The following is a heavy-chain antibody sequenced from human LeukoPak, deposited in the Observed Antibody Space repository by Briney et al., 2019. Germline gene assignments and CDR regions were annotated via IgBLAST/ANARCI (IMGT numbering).Heavy chain of an antibody. D-gene: IGHD3-22*01. Sequence: SETLSLTCTVSGGSIGSSSYYWGWIRQPPGKGLEWIGSIYYSGSTYYNPSLKSRVTISVDTSKNQFSLKLSSVTAADTAVYYCARIDYYGSSGYSQGDYWGQGTLVTVSS. J-gene: IGHJ4*02. V-gene: IGHV4-39*01. CDR1: GGSIGSSSYY. CDR2: IYYSGST. CDR3: ARIDYYGSSGYSQGDY.